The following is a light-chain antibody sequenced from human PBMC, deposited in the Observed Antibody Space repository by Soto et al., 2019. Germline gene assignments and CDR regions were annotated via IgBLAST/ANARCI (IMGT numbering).Light chain of an antibody. V-gene: IGKV1-5*01. Sequence: DIQMTQSPSTLPSFVGDRVTITCRASQNIANWLAWYRQKPGTAPELLIYHASTLVSGVPSRFTGSGSGTEFTLAISGLQPDDFATYYCQHYNSYSEAFGQGTKVDIK. CDR3: QHYNSYSEA. CDR2: HAS. J-gene: IGKJ1*01. CDR1: QNIANW.